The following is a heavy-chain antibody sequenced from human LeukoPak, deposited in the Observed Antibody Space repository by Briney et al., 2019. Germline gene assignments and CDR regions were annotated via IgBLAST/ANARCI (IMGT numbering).Heavy chain of an antibody. J-gene: IGHJ4*02. V-gene: IGHV4-4*07. CDR1: NDSINNLY. CDR3: AGDYSSLVMGH. Sequence: SETLSLTCNVSNDSINNLYWTWIRQPAGRGLEWIGTVSTSDTPHYNPSLKSRVAISIDKSKNHFSLRLISVTAADTAVYFCAGDYSSLVMGHWGQGTPVTVSS. CDR2: VSTSDTP. D-gene: IGHD2-21*02.